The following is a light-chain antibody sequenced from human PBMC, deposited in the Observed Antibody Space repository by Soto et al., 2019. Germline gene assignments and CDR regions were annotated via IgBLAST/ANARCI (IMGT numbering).Light chain of an antibody. CDR3: QQYGSSPQGT. CDR1: QSVSYY. V-gene: IGKV3-20*01. Sequence: EIVLTQSPGTLSLSPGERATLSCRASQSVSYYLAWYQQKPGQAPRLLIYGASSRATGIPDRFSGSGSGTDFTLTISRLEPEDFAVYYCQQYGSSPQGTFGQGTKVEIK. J-gene: IGKJ1*01. CDR2: GAS.